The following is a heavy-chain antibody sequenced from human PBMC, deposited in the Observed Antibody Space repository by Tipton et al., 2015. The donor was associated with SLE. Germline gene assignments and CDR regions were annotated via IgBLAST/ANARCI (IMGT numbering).Heavy chain of an antibody. J-gene: IGHJ6*02. Sequence: TLSLTCTVSGGSISSGTYYWTWIRQPAGKGLEWIGQIYTNGSTSYNPSLKSRVSMSVDTAKNQFSLGLRSVTAADTAVYYCARVWVTYYYYYGIEVSGQGTTVTVSS. V-gene: IGHV4-61*09. CDR1: GGSISSGTYY. D-gene: IGHD2-21*02. CDR3: ARVWVTYYYYYGIEV. CDR2: IYTNGST.